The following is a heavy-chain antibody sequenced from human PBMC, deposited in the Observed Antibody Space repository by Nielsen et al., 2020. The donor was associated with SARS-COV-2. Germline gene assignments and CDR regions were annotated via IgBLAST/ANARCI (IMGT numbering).Heavy chain of an antibody. V-gene: IGHV3-23*03. CDR2: IYSGGSST. D-gene: IGHD3-10*01. Sequence: GGSLRLSCAASGFTFSNYAMSWVRQAPGKGLEWVSVIYSGGSSTYYADSVKGRLTISRDNAKNSLYLQMNSLRAEDTAVYYCARDGSMVWGVTDAFDIWGQGTMVTVSS. CDR3: ARDGSMVWGVTDAFDI. J-gene: IGHJ3*02. CDR1: GFTFSNYA.